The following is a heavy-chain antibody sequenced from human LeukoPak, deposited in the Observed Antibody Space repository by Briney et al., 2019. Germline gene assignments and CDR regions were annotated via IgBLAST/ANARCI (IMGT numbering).Heavy chain of an antibody. CDR2: IYYSGST. CDR3: DGYYYDSSGYRIDY. V-gene: IGHV4-39*01. J-gene: IGHJ4*02. D-gene: IGHD3-22*01. CDR1: GGSISSSSYY. Sequence: PSETLSLTCTVSGGSISSSSYYWGWIRQPPGKGLEWIGSIYYSGSTYYNPSLKSRVTISVDTSKNQFSLKLSSVTAADTAVYYCDGYYYDSSGYRIDYWGQGTLVTVSS.